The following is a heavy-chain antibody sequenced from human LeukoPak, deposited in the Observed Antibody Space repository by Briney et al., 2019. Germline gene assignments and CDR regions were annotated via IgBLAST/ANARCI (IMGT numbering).Heavy chain of an antibody. Sequence: ASETLSLTCAVYGGSFSGYYWTWIRQPPGKGLEWIGEIHHSGSTKYNPSLKSRVTISVDTSKNQFSLKLSSVTTAATAVYYCARRPYYYDSSGYRDYWGQGTLVTVSS. J-gene: IGHJ4*02. D-gene: IGHD3-22*01. V-gene: IGHV4-34*01. CDR1: GGSFSGYY. CDR2: IHHSGST. CDR3: ARRPYYYDSSGYRDY.